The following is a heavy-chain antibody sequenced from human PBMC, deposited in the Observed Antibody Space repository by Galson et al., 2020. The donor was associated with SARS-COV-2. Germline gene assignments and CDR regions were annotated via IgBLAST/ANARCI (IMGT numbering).Heavy chain of an antibody. V-gene: IGHV3-30*01. CDR2: IFYDGSNK. CDR3: ARIPEASSSTPDHNF. D-gene: IGHD6-13*01. J-gene: IGHJ4*02. Sequence: GGSLRLSCAASGFSFSSYAMHWVRQAPGKGLEWVAVIFYDGSNKYYADSVKGRFTISRDNSINTLYLQMNSLRGEDTAVYYCARIPEASSSTPDHNFWGQGALVTVSS. CDR1: GFSFSSYA.